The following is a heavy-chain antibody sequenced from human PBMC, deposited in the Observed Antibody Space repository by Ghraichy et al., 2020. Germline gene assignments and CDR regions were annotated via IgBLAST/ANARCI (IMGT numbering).Heavy chain of an antibody. D-gene: IGHD3-16*02. CDR2: ISHSGST. CDR1: GGSISSGYYY. CDR3: ASVVGP. J-gene: IGHJ5*02. Sequence: SETLSLTCTVSGGSISSGYYYWSWIRQPPGRGLEWICYISHSGSTYSNPYLKSRVNISVDTSKNQFSLNLTSMTAAVTAVFDCASVVGPWGQGTLVTVSS. V-gene: IGHV4-30-4*02.